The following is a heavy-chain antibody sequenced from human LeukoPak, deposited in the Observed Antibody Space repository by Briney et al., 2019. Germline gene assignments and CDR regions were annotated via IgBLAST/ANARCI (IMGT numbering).Heavy chain of an antibody. CDR3: ATRHHDYGDYSPFDY. J-gene: IGHJ4*02. CDR2: IYYSGST. D-gene: IGHD4-17*01. CDR1: GGSISSGDYY. V-gene: IGHV4-30-4*01. Sequence: SQALSLTCTVSGGSISSGDYYWSWIRQPPGKGLEWIGYIYYSGSTYYNPSLKSRVTISVDTSKNQFSLKLSSVTAADTAVYYCATRHHDYGDYSPFDYWGQGTLVTVSS.